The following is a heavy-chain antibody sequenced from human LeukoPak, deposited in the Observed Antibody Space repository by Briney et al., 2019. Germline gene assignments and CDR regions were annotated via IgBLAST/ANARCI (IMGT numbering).Heavy chain of an antibody. CDR1: GFTFSSYG. Sequence: GGSLRLSCAASGFTFSSYGMHWVRQAPGKGLEWVAFIRYDGSNKYYADSVKGRFTISRDNAKNSLYLQMNSLRAEDTAVYYCARELGDYGYYFDYWGQGTLVTVSS. V-gene: IGHV3-30*02. D-gene: IGHD4-17*01. J-gene: IGHJ4*02. CDR3: ARELGDYGYYFDY. CDR2: IRYDGSNK.